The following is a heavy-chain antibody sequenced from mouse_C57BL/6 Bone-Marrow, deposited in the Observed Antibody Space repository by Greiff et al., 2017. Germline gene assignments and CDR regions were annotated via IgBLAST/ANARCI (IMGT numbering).Heavy chain of an antibody. CDR3: ARRGGLYGRAYAMDY. CDR1: GYTFTSYW. V-gene: IGHV1-53*01. Sequence: QVQLQQPGTELVKPGASVKLSCKASGYTFTSYWMHWVKQRPGQGLEWIGNINPSNGGTNYNEKFKSKATLTVDKSSSTAYMQLSSLPSEDSAVYYCARRGGLYGRAYAMDYWGQGTSVTVSS. J-gene: IGHJ4*01. CDR2: INPSNGGT. D-gene: IGHD1-1*01.